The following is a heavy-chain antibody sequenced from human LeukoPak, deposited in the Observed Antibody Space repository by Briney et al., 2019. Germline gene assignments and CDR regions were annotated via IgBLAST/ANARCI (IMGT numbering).Heavy chain of an antibody. CDR2: ISGSGGST. CDR3: AKKPQSSPDDYGDYLDY. V-gene: IGHV3-23*01. Sequence: GGSLRLSCAASGFTFSSHAMSWVRQAPGKGLEWGSGISGSGGSTYYADSVKGRFTISRDNSKNTLYLQMNSLRAEDTAVYYCAKKPQSSPDDYGDYLDYWGQGTLVTVSS. D-gene: IGHD4-17*01. J-gene: IGHJ4*02. CDR1: GFTFSSHA.